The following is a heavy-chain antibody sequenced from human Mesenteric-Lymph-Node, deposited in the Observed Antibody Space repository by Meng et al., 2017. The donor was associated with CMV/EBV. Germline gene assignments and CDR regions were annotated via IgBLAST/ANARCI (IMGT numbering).Heavy chain of an antibody. Sequence: GGSLRLSCTASGFTLSTYSMNWFRQAPGKGLEWVSSITVSYTSYTDSVKGRFTISRDNSKNTLYLQMNSLRAEDTAVYYCAKDWSISYWGQGTLVTVSS. CDR3: AKDWSISY. CDR1: GFTLSTYS. CDR2: ITVSYT. V-gene: IGHV3-21*01. D-gene: IGHD2-21*01. J-gene: IGHJ4*02.